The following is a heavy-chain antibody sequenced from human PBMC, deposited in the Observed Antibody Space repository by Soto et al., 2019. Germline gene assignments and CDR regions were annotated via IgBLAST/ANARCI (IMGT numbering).Heavy chain of an antibody. D-gene: IGHD2-2*01. V-gene: IGHV1-18*01. CDR3: AREYCSRTSCYFPDY. CDR2: ISPYNDNT. J-gene: IGHJ4*02. Sequence: QVQLVQSGAEVKEPGASVKVSCKASGYTFTTYGISWVRQAPGQGLEWMGWISPYNDNTKYAQEVQGRVTMTTDTSTTTAYRELTSLRSDDTALYYCAREYCSRTSCYFPDYWGQGTLVTVSS. CDR1: GYTFTTYG.